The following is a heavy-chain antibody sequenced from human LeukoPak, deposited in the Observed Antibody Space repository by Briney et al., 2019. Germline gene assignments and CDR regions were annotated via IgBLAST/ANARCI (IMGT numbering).Heavy chain of an antibody. V-gene: IGHV3-48*03. CDR3: ARGYCSGGSCYPIFAFDI. D-gene: IGHD2-15*01. J-gene: IGHJ3*02. CDR1: GFTFSSYE. CDR2: ISSSGSTI. Sequence: GGSLRLSCAASGFTFSSYEMNWVRQAPGKGLEWVSYISSSGSTIYYADSVKGRFTISRANAKNSLYLQMNSLRAADTAVYYCARGYCSGGSCYPIFAFDIWGQGTMVTVSS.